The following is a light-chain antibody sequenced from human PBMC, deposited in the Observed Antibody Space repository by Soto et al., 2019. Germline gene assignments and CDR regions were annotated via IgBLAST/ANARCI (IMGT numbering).Light chain of an antibody. Sequence: DIYMTQSPSSVSASVGDRVTLSCRASQGVSSYLAWYQQKPGKAPKLLIYSASSLQSGVPSRFSGSGSGTDFTLTISSLQPEDFAVYYCQQADSFPLTFGGGTKVEVK. CDR2: SAS. CDR1: QGVSSY. V-gene: IGKV1-12*01. CDR3: QQADSFPLT. J-gene: IGKJ4*01.